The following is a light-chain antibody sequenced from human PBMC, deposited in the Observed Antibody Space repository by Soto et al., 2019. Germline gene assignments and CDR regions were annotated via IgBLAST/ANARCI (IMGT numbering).Light chain of an antibody. CDR2: AAS. Sequence: DIPMTQSPTSLSASVGDRVTITCRASQGIRNYVAWYQQIPGKAPKLLIYAASTFQSGVPSRFSGSGSGTDFTLTINGLQPEDVATYSCQKYSSVPVFGPGTKVEIK. CDR3: QKYSSVPV. J-gene: IGKJ3*01. V-gene: IGKV1-27*01. CDR1: QGIRNY.